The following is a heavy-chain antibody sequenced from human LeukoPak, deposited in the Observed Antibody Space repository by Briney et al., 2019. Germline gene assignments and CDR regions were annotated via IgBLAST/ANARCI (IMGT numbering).Heavy chain of an antibody. CDR2: INPSGGST. Sequence: ASVKVSCKASGYTFTSYYMHWVRQAPGQGLEWMGIINPSGGSTSYAQKFQGRVTMTRDTSTSTVYMELSSLKSEDTAVYYCARAPSVTPPFHYFDYWGQGTLVTVSS. CDR3: ARAPSVTPPFHYFDY. CDR1: GYTFTSYY. J-gene: IGHJ4*02. V-gene: IGHV1-46*01. D-gene: IGHD2-8*01.